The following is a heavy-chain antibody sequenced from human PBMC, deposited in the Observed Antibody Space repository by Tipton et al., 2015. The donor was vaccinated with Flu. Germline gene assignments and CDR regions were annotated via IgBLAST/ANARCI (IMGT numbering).Heavy chain of an antibody. D-gene: IGHD5-24*01. J-gene: IGHJ4*02. CDR2: IYHSGST. V-gene: IGHV4-4*09. CDR1: GGSFSNYY. CDR3: ARGDGYNFDY. Sequence: TLSLTCTVSGGSFSNYYWNWIRQPPGKGLEWIGNIYHSGSTFYNPPLKSRVTISVDTSKNQFSLKLSSVTAADTAVYYCARGDGYNFDYWGQGTLVTVSS.